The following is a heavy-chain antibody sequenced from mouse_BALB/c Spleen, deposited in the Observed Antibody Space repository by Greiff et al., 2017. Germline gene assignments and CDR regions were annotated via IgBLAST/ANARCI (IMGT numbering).Heavy chain of an antibody. CDR1: GFNIKDTY. Sequence: EVKLVESGAELVKPGASVKLSCTASGFNIKDTYMHWVKQRPEQGLEWIGRIDPANGNTKYDPKFQGKATITADTSSNTAYLQLSSLTSEDTAVYYCASGGNYKFAYWGQGTLVTVSA. CDR2: IDPANGNT. J-gene: IGHJ3*01. CDR3: ASGGNYKFAY. V-gene: IGHV14-3*02. D-gene: IGHD2-1*01.